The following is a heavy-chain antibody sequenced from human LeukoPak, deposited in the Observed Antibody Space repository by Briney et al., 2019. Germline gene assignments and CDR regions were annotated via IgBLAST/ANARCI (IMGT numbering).Heavy chain of an antibody. CDR3: ARGFPRGWTGNNWFDP. CDR1: GGSFSGYY. V-gene: IGHV4-34*01. Sequence: SETLSLTCAVYGGSFSGYYWSWIRQPPGKGLEWIGEINHSGSTNYNPSLKSRVTISVDTSKNQFSLKLSSVTAADTAVYYCARGFPRGWTGNNWFDPWGQGTLVTASS. D-gene: IGHD6-19*01. J-gene: IGHJ5*02. CDR2: INHSGST.